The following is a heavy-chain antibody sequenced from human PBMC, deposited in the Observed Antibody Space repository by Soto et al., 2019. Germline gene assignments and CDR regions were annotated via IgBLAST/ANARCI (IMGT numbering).Heavy chain of an antibody. D-gene: IGHD3-3*02. Sequence: QLQLQESGPGLVKPSETLSLTCTVSGGSISSSSYYWGWIRQPPGKGLEWIGSIYYSGSTYYNPSLQSRVTISVDTSKNQFSLKLSSVTAADTAVYYCASPKIAFYNWFAPWGQGTLVTVSS. CDR2: IYYSGST. CDR3: ASPKIAFYNWFAP. V-gene: IGHV4-39*01. CDR1: GGSISSSSYY. J-gene: IGHJ5*02.